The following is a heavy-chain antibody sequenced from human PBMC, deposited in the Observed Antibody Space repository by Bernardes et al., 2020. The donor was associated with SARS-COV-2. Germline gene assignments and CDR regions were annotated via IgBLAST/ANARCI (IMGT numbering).Heavy chain of an antibody. V-gene: IGHV3-23*01. CDR2: ITNGGGST. D-gene: IGHD2-2*01. Sequence: GGSLRLSCAASGFTLSNYAMAWVRQAPGKGLEWVSGITNGGGSTYYADSVKGRFTVSRDNSKNTLYLEMNSLRAEDTAVYYCARREVRTRDLDYWGQGAPVTVSS. J-gene: IGHJ4*02. CDR3: ARREVRTRDLDY. CDR1: GFTLSNYA.